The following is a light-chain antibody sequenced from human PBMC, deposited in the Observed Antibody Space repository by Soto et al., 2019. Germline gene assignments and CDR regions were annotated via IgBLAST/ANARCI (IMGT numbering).Light chain of an antibody. CDR1: QSIRTW. CDR2: AAS. CDR3: QQYQSYAT. Sequence: DIQMTQSPSTLSASVGDRVTITCRASQSIRTWLAWYQQKPGKAPKVLIYAASTLQSGVPSRFSGSGSGTDFSLTISSLHPDDFATYFCQQYQSYATFGQGTKVEIK. V-gene: IGKV1-5*01. J-gene: IGKJ1*01.